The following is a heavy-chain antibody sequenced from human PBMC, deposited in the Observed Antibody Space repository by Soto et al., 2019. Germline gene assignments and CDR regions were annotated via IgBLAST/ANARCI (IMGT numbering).Heavy chain of an antibody. CDR3: AREGWFLDD. CDR2: VNPATGHT. J-gene: IGHJ4*02. Sequence: QVQLVQSGAEERKPGASVKLSCRASGYTFISYAIHWVRQAPGQRLEWMGWVNPATGHTEYSQKFQGRVTITRDTSAKTGYMELSSLRSEDTAVYSCAREGWFLDDWGQGTLVTVSS. CDR1: GYTFISYA. D-gene: IGHD3-10*01. V-gene: IGHV1-3*05.